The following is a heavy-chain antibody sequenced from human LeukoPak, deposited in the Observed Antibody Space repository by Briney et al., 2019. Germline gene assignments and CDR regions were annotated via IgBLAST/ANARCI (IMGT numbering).Heavy chain of an antibody. J-gene: IGHJ3*02. CDR3: ARGARRARRAFDI. CDR1: GGSISSYY. V-gene: IGHV4-59*01. D-gene: IGHD3-10*01. Sequence: PSETLSLTCAVYGGSISSYYWSWIRQPPGKGLEWIGYIYYSGSTNYNPSLKSRVTISVDTSKNQFSLKLSSVTAADTAVYYCARGARRARRAFDIWGQGTMVTVSS. CDR2: IYYSGST.